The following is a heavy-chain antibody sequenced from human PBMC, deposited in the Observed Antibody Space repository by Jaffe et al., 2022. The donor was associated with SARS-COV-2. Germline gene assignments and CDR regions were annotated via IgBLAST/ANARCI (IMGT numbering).Heavy chain of an antibody. Sequence: QVQLQESGPGLVKPSQTLSLTCTVSGGSISSGSYYWSWIRQPAGKGLEWIGRIYTSGSTNYNPSLKSRVTISVDTSKNQFSLKLSSVTAADTAVYYCARGSWYYDILTGYGMDVWGQGTTVTVSS. D-gene: IGHD3-9*01. CDR1: GGSISSGSYY. V-gene: IGHV4-61*02. J-gene: IGHJ6*02. CDR2: IYTSGST. CDR3: ARGSWYYDILTGYGMDV.